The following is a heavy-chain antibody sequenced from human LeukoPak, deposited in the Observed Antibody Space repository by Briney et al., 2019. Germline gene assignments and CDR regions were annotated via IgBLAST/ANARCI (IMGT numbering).Heavy chain of an antibody. CDR3: ARVQRDIVVVPAAHDYYYYYMDV. Sequence: PSETLSLTCTVSGYSISSGYYWGWIRQPPGKGLEWIGSIYHSGTTYYNPSLKSRVIISVDTSKNQFSLKLSSVTAADTAVYYCARVQRDIVVVPAAHDYYYYYMDVWGKGTTVTISS. CDR2: IYHSGTT. CDR1: GYSISSGYY. V-gene: IGHV4-38-2*02. D-gene: IGHD2-2*01. J-gene: IGHJ6*03.